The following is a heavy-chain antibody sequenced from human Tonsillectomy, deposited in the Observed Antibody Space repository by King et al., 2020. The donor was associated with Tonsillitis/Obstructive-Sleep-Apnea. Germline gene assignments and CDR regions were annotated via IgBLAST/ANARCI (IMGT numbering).Heavy chain of an antibody. D-gene: IGHD3-22*01. CDR3: AKXFVXXFYDXXGCGXEV. CDR2: ISGSGGDT. Sequence: VQLVESGGGLVQPGGSLRLSCAASGFTFRSYAMNWVRQAPGKGLEWVSAISGSGGDTYYADSVKGRFTISRDNSKKTLYLQMNSLRAEDTAVYYCAKXFVXXFYDXXGCGXEVWXXGTMVTVXS. J-gene: IGHJ3*01. V-gene: IGHV3-23*04. CDR1: GFTFRSYA.